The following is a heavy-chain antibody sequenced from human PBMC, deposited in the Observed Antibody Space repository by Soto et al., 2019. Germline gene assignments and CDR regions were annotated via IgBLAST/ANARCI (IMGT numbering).Heavy chain of an antibody. CDR1: GYTFTSYD. V-gene: IGHV1-8*01. CDR3: ARSLPWFGDDY. D-gene: IGHD3-10*01. Sequence: ASVKVSCKASGYTFTSYDINWVRQATGQGLEWMGWMNPNSGNTGYAQKFQGGVTMTRNTSISTAYMELSSLRSEDTAVYYCARSLPWFGDDYWGQGTLVTVSS. J-gene: IGHJ4*02. CDR2: MNPNSGNT.